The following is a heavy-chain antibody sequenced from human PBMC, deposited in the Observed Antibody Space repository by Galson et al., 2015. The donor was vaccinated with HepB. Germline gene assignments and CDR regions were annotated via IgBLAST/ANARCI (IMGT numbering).Heavy chain of an antibody. CDR3: AGDRLHGGAPTLDY. CDR2: ISYDGSDK. D-gene: IGHD2-21*01. V-gene: IGHV3-33*01. J-gene: IGHJ4*02. CDR1: GFTFSNYG. Sequence: SLRLSCAAPGFTFSNYGMHWVRQTPGKGLEWVAVISYDGSDKDFADSVKGRFTISRDNSKNTLYLQMNSLRAGDTAVYYCAGDRLHGGAPTLDYWGQGALVTVAS.